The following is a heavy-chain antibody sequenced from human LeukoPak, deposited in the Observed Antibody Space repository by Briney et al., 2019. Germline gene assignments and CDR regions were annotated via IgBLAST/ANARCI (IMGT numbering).Heavy chain of an antibody. Sequence: SETLTLTCTVSGGSISSYYWSWVRQPAGKGLEWIGRIYTSGTPDYNTSLMSRVTISVDTSKKQFSLNLSSVTAADTAVYFCARDRGYGKTIHNHYGVGVWGQGTTVTVSS. CDR2: IYTSGTP. D-gene: IGHD6-25*01. CDR1: GGSISSYY. V-gene: IGHV4-4*07. J-gene: IGHJ6*02. CDR3: ARDRGYGKTIHNHYGVGV.